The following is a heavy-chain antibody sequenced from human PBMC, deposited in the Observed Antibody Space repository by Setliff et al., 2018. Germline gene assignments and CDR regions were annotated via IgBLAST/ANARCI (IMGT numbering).Heavy chain of an antibody. CDR1: GGPISSSSYY. Sequence: PSETLSLTCSASGGPISSSSYYWVWIRQPPGKGLEWIGAIFYDGNSFYNPSLKSRVTIYVDTSKNQFSLTLSSVTAADTAVYYCARLPNYVWGSPVDYWGQGTLVTVSS. V-gene: IGHV4-39*01. CDR3: ARLPNYVWGSPVDY. CDR2: IFYDGNS. D-gene: IGHD3-16*01. J-gene: IGHJ4*02.